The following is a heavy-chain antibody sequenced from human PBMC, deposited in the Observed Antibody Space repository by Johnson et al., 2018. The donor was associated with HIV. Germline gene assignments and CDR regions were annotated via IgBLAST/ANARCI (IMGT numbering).Heavy chain of an antibody. CDR1: GFSFTDAW. J-gene: IGHJ3*02. D-gene: IGHD4-17*01. CDR3: ARSVDYGDSLCAFDI. Sequence: QVQLVESGGGLVKPGGSLRLSCAASGFSFTDAWMNWVRQAPGKGLEWVAVISYDGNNKYYADSVKGRFTISRDNSKNTLYLQMNSLRAEDTAVYYCARSVDYGDSLCAFDIWGQGTMVTVSS. V-gene: IGHV3-30*03. CDR2: ISYDGNNK.